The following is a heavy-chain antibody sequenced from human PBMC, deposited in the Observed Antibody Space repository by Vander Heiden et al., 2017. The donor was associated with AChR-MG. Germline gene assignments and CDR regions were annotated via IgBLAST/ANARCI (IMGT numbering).Heavy chain of an antibody. D-gene: IGHD3-3*01. Sequence: EVQLVESGGGLVLPAGSLRVSCAASGSSFRSYSMNWVRQAQGKGLEWLSYISSSSITIYYADSVKGRFTISRDNAKNLLYLQMNSLRDEDTAVYFCARDSVTISSYAFDYWGQGTLLTVSS. CDR2: ISSSSITI. CDR3: ARDSVTISSYAFDY. CDR1: GSSFRSYS. J-gene: IGHJ4*02. V-gene: IGHV3-48*02.